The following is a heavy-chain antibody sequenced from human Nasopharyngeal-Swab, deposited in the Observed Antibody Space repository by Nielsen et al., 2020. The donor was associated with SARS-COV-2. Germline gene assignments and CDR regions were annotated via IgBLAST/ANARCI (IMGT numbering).Heavy chain of an antibody. CDR2: IYYSGST. Sequence: SETLSLTCTVSGGSISNYYWGWIRQPPGKGLEWIGSIYYSGSTYYNPSLKSRVTISVDTSKNQFSLKLSSVTAADTAVYYCASGAAAGEFDYWGQGTLVTVSS. CDR1: GGSISNYY. CDR3: ASGAAAGEFDY. J-gene: IGHJ4*02. D-gene: IGHD6-13*01. V-gene: IGHV4-39*07.